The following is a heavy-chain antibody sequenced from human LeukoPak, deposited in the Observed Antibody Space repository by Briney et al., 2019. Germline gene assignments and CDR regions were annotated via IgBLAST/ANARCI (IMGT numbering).Heavy chain of an antibody. V-gene: IGHV4-34*01. J-gene: IGHJ4*02. Sequence: SETLSLTCAVYGGSFSGYYWSWIRQPPGKGLEWIGEINHSGSTYYNPSLKSRVTISVDTSKNQFSLKLSSVTAVDTAVYYCARGGGGIAAAGTFDYWGQGTLVTVSS. CDR1: GGSFSGYY. CDR2: INHSGST. CDR3: ARGGGGIAAAGTFDY. D-gene: IGHD6-13*01.